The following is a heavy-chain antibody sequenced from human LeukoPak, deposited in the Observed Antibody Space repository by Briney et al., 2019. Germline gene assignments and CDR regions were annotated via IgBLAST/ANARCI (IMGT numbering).Heavy chain of an antibody. Sequence: SVKASCKASGGTFSSYAISWVRQAPGQGLEWMGGIIPIFGTANYAQKFQGRVTITADESTSTAYMELSSLRSEDTAVYYCARVMDPSYYYYYGMDVWGQGTTVTVSS. CDR3: ARVMDPSYYYYYGMDV. V-gene: IGHV1-69*13. J-gene: IGHJ6*02. D-gene: IGHD3-10*01. CDR2: IIPIFGTA. CDR1: GGTFSSYA.